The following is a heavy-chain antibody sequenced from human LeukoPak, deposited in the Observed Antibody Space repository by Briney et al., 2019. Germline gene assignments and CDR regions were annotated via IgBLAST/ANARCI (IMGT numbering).Heavy chain of an antibody. Sequence: PGGSLRLSCAASGFTFSKDDFHWVRQAPGKGLEWVAAIGVTGDTYYADSVKGRFTISREDAANSLYLQMRSLGAGDTALYYCTKEFCGSRAAYAGGSYYDFWGRGALVTVS. CDR3: TKEFCGSRAAYAGGSYYDF. D-gene: IGHD2-15*01. CDR1: GFTFSKDD. CDR2: IGVTGDT. V-gene: IGHV3-13*01. J-gene: IGHJ2*01.